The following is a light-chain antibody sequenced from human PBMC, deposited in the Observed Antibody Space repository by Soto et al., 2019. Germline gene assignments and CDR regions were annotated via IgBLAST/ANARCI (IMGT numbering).Light chain of an antibody. V-gene: IGKV1-5*03. CDR3: HQYNSYWT. CDR2: KTS. CDR1: QSIGSW. Sequence: DSPMYQSPSTLSASVGDRVTITFRASQSIGSWLAWYQQKPGKAPKLLIYKTSILENGVPSRFSGSGSGTEFTLSISSLQPDDFATYYCHQYNSYWTFGQGT. J-gene: IGKJ1*01.